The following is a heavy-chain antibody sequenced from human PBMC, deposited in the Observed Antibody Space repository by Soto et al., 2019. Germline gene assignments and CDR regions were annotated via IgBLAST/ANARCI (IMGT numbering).Heavy chain of an antibody. D-gene: IGHD5-12*01. J-gene: IGHJ4*02. Sequence: QVQLVESGGGLVEPGGSLRLSCSASGFIFTDYAMTWIRQAPGKGLEWVSYISNGDETTQYADSVKGRFSVSRDNAKKVLFLQMNSLRGDDTAVYYCARDPQRSDGYNFDSWGRGALVTVSS. V-gene: IGHV3-11*01. CDR1: GFIFTDYA. CDR3: ARDPQRSDGYNFDS. CDR2: ISNGDETT.